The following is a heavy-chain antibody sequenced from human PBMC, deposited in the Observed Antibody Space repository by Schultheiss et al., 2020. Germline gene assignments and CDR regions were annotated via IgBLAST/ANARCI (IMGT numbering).Heavy chain of an antibody. CDR2: ITSGGGDT. V-gene: IGHV3-23*01. J-gene: IGHJ6*02. CDR3: ANTVTGSYYYGIDV. CDR1: GLSFGTNT. Sequence: GGSLRLSCAASGLSFGTNTMNWVRQAPGKGLEWVSTITSGGGDTYYADSARGRFIISRDNSKSMVYLQMDSLRGDDTALYYCANTVTGSYYYGIDVWGQGTTVTVSS. D-gene: IGHD3-9*01.